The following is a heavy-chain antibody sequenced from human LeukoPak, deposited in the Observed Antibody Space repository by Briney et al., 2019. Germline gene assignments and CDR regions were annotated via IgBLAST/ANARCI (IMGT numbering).Heavy chain of an antibody. CDR3: ARSLLRGLTSYSYYMDV. V-gene: IGHV4-61*02. D-gene: IGHD3-10*01. J-gene: IGHJ6*03. CDR2: VYSSGPT. Sequence: SETLSLTCTVSGGSINTRSIYWSWIRQPAGKGLEWIGRVYSSGPTTYNPSLRSRVAISLDTSKDQFSLNLTSVTAADTAVYYCARSLLRGLTSYSYYMDVWGKGTTVTVSS. CDR1: GGSINTRSIY.